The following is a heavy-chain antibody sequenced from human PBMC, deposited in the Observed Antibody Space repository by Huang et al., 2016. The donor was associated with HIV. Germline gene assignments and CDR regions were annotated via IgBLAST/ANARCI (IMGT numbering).Heavy chain of an antibody. V-gene: IGHV1-2*02. D-gene: IGHD2-15*01. J-gene: IGHJ6*02. Sequence: QVQLVQSGAEVKKPGASVKVSCTASVYTFTGYYMHWVRQAPGHGLGWMGWINPKRGGTNYAQKCQGRGTMTRDTAISTAYMELSRLRSDDTAVYYCAREVVSATGYYYYGMDVWGQGTTVTVSS. CDR2: INPKRGGT. CDR3: AREVVSATGYYYYGMDV. CDR1: VYTFTGYY.